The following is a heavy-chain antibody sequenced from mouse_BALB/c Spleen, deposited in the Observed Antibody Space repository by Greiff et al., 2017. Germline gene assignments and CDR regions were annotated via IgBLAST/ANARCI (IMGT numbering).Heavy chain of an antibody. V-gene: IGHV1-12*01. D-gene: IGHD1-1*01. CDR1: GYTFTSYN. CDR3: APTVVAEVYAMDY. J-gene: IGHJ4*01. Sequence: QVQLQQPGAELVKPGASVKMSCKASGYTFTSYNMHWVKQTPGQGLEWIGAIYPGNGDTSYNQKFKGKATLTADKSSSTAYMQLSSLTSEDSAVYYCAPTVVAEVYAMDYWGQGTSVTVSS. CDR2: IYPGNGDT.